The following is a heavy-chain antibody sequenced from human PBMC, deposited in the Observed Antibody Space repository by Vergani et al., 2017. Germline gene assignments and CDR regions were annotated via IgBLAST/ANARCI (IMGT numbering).Heavy chain of an antibody. CDR1: GDSISSGVYY. CDR3: ARTFVGREHGIFGEVHEGAYWYCHMGV. Sequence: QVQLQESGPGLVKPSQTLSLTCSVSGDSISSGVYYCNWIRQHPGKGLEWIGYTYSTGSTHHNPSLRRRINMSVDTSKNQFSLKLNSVTAADTAMYYCARTFVGREHGIFGEVHEGAYWYCHMGVWGKGTTVTVSS. CDR2: TYSTGST. J-gene: IGHJ6*03. D-gene: IGHD3-3*02. V-gene: IGHV4-31*03.